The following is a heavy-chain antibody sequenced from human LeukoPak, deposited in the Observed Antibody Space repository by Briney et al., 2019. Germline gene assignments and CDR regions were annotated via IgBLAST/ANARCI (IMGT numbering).Heavy chain of an antibody. J-gene: IGHJ4*02. Sequence: GRSLRLSCAASGFTFSSYAMHWVRQAPGKGLEWVAVISYDGSNKYYADSVKGRFTISRDNPKNTLYLQMNSLRAEDTAVYYCARGTIAARLRLDYWGQGTLVTVSS. CDR1: GFTFSSYA. D-gene: IGHD6-6*01. CDR2: ISYDGSNK. V-gene: IGHV3-30*01. CDR3: ARGTIAARLRLDY.